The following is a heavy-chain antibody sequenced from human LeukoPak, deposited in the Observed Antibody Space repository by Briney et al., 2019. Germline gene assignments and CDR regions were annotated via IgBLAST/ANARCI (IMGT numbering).Heavy chain of an antibody. V-gene: IGHV4-59*01. CDR3: ARDQKYSSSWDTFDY. CDR1: GGSISSYY. Sequence: SETLSLTCTVSGGSISSYYWSWIRQPPGKGLEWIGYIYYSGSTNYNPSLKSRVTISVDTSKNQFSLKLSSVTAADTAVYYCARDQKYSSSWDTFDYWGQGTLVTVSS. CDR2: IYYSGST. J-gene: IGHJ4*02. D-gene: IGHD6-13*01.